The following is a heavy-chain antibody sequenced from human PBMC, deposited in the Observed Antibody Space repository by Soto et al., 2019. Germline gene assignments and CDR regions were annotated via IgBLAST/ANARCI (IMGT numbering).Heavy chain of an antibody. J-gene: IGHJ5*01. D-gene: IGHD3-10*01. Sequence: GASVKVSCKASGGTFGNLGISWLRQAPGQGLEWMGGTIPIFDTPHYAEKFRDRLTITADATSTAYMELTSLSSGDTATYYCARDREDGSGTKYNWFDSWGQGTLVTVSS. V-gene: IGHV1-69*13. CDR2: TIPIFDTP. CDR3: ARDREDGSGTKYNWFDS. CDR1: GGTFGNLG.